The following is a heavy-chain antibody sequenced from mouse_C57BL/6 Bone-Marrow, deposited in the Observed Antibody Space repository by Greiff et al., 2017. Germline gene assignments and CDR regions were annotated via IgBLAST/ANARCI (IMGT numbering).Heavy chain of an antibody. CDR3: ARESTTVVAPFDY. J-gene: IGHJ2*01. V-gene: IGHV1-69*01. Sequence: QVQLQQPGAELVMPGASVKLSCKASGYTFTSYWMHWVKQRPGKGLEWIGEIDPSDSYTNYNQKFKGKSTLTVDKSSSTAYMQLSSLTSEDSAVYYCARESTTVVAPFDYWGQGTTLTVSS. D-gene: IGHD1-1*01. CDR2: IDPSDSYT. CDR1: GYTFTSYW.